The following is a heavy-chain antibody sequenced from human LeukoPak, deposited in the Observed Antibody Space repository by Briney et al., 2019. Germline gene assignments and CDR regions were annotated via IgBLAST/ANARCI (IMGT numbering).Heavy chain of an antibody. CDR3: ATRIFH. D-gene: IGHD2/OR15-2a*01. CDR1: GFTFSNAW. CDR2: IKNKTDGGTT. V-gene: IGHV3-15*01. J-gene: IGHJ4*02. Sequence: GGSLRLSCAASGFTFSNAWMNWVRQAPGKGLEWVGRIKNKTDGGTTDYAAPVKGRFTISRDDSKNTLYLQMSSLKTEDTAVYYCATRIFHWGQGTLVTVSS.